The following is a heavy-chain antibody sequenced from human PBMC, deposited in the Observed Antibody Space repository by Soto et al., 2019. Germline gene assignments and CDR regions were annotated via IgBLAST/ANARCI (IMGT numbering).Heavy chain of an antibody. D-gene: IGHD3-10*01. CDR3: TRDVSSDTTGFRGYDL. J-gene: IGHJ4*02. CDR2: FIPIFVSA. Sequence: QLHLVQSGAEVKKAGSSVKVSCKASGGTVSSYAITWVRQAPGKGLEWMGVFIPIFVSAHYAPKFQGRITITADESTSTAYMEVSSLTSEDTAIYYCTRDVSSDTTGFRGYDLWGQGTQVTVSS. CDR1: GGTVSSYA. V-gene: IGHV1-69*01.